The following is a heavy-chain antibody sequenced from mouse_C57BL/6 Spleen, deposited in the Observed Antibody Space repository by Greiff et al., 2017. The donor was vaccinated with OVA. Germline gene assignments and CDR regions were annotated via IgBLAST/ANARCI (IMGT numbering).Heavy chain of an antibody. J-gene: IGHJ2*01. V-gene: IGHV1-55*01. CDR3: ARRFYGIPYYFDY. Sequence: QVQLQQSDAELVKPGASVKMSCKASGYTFTSYWITWVKQRPGQGLEWIGDIYPGSGSTNYNEKFKSKATLTVDTSSSTAYMQLSSLTSEDSAVYYCARRFYGIPYYFDYWGQGTTLTVSS. CDR2: IYPGSGST. CDR1: GYTFTSYW. D-gene: IGHD1-1*01.